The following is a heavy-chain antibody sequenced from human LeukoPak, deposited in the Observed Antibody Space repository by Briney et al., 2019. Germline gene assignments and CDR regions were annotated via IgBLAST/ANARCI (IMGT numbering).Heavy chain of an antibody. CDR1: GFTFSSYA. CDR2: ISGSGGST. J-gene: IGHJ6*03. D-gene: IGHD3-16*01. Sequence: GGSLRPSCAASGFTFSSYAMSWVRQAPGKGLEWVSAISGSGGSTYYADSVKGRFTISRDNSKNTLYLQMNSLRAEDTAVYYCAKGAIRVNYYYYMDVWGKGTTVTVSS. CDR3: AKGAIRVNYYYYMDV. V-gene: IGHV3-23*01.